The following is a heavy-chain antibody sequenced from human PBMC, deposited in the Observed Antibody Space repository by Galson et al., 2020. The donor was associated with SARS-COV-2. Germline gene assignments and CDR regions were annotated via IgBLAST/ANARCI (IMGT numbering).Heavy chain of an antibody. CDR1: GFTFSSYW. D-gene: IGHD1-26*01. CDR3: ARVSGSSPEFDY. V-gene: IGHV3-7*01. J-gene: IGHJ4*02. Sequence: QLGESLKISCAASGFTFSSYWMSWVRQAPGKGLEWVANIKQDGSEKYYVDSVKGRFTISRDNAKNSLYLQMNSLRAEDTAVYYCARVSGSSPEFDYWGQGTLVTVSS. CDR2: IKQDGSEK.